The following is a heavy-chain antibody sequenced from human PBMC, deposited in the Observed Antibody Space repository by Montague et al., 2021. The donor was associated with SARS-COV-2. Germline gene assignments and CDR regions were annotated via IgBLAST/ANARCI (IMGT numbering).Heavy chain of an antibody. D-gene: IGHD3-9*01. J-gene: IGHJ4*02. V-gene: IGHV4-59*08. CDR1: GDSISNYY. Sequence: SETLSLTCTVSGDSISNYYWSWIRRPPGKGLEWLGYIYYSGSTNYNPSLKGRVTISVDTSKNQFSLRLSSVTAADTAVYYCARLPYILPGYAYFDFWGQGTTVTVSS. CDR3: ARLPYILPGYAYFDF. CDR2: IYYSGST.